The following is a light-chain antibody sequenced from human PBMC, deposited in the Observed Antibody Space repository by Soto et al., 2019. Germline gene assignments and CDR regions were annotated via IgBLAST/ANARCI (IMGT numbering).Light chain of an antibody. J-gene: IGKJ4*01. CDR2: GAS. Sequence: EIVLTQSPGPLSLSPGERATLSCRASQSVSSSYLAWYQQKPGQAPRLLIDGASSRATGIPDRFSGSGSGTDFTITISRLEPEDFAVYYCQQYGSFFGGGTKVEIK. V-gene: IGKV3-20*01. CDR1: QSVSSSY. CDR3: QQYGSF.